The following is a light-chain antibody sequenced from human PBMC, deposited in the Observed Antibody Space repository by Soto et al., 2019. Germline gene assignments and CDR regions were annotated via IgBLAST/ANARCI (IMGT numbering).Light chain of an antibody. CDR3: QQSYSTPLFA. Sequence: DIQMTQSPSSLSASVGDRVTITCRASQSISSYLNWYQQKPGKAPKRLIYAASSLQSPVPSRFSGSGSGTDFTLTISSLQPEDVATYYCQQSYSTPLFAVGPGTKVDIK. CDR2: AAS. J-gene: IGKJ3*01. V-gene: IGKV1-39*01. CDR1: QSISSY.